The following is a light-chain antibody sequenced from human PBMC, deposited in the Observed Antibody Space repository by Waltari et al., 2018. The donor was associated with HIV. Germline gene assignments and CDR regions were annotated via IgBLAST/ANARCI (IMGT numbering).Light chain of an antibody. Sequence: QSVLTQPPSVSAAPGQKVTISCSGRSSNIGKNSVPWYQHLPGTAPKLLIYGTNKRPSGIPDRFSGSKSCTSATLGITGLQTGDEADYYCGTWDSSLSGGVFGTGTKVTVL. J-gene: IGLJ1*01. CDR3: GTWDSSLSGGV. CDR2: GTN. CDR1: SSNIGKNS. V-gene: IGLV1-51*01.